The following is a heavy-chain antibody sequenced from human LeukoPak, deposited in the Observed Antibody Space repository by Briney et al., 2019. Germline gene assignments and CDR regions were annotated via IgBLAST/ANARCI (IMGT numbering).Heavy chain of an antibody. Sequence: SETLSLTCTVSGYSISSGYYWGWIRQPPGKGLEWIGSIYHSGRTFYNPSLKSRVTISVDTSKNQFSLKLSSVTAADTAVYYCARALGFGEPHDAFDIWGQGTMVTVSS. CDR1: GYSISSGYY. CDR3: ARALGFGEPHDAFDI. V-gene: IGHV4-38-2*02. CDR2: IYHSGRT. J-gene: IGHJ3*02. D-gene: IGHD3-10*01.